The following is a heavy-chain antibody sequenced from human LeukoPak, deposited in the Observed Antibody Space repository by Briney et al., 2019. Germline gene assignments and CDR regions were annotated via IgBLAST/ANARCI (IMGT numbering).Heavy chain of an antibody. Sequence: PSQTLSLTCTVSGGSISSGSYYWTWIRQPAGKGLEWIGRIFISGSTNYNPSLRSRVTISLDTSKNQFSLKLSSVTAADTAVYYCARGNYYGSGSRDALDIWGQGTMVTVSS. J-gene: IGHJ3*02. CDR1: GGSISSGSYY. D-gene: IGHD3-10*01. CDR3: ARGNYYGSGSRDALDI. V-gene: IGHV4-61*02. CDR2: IFISGST.